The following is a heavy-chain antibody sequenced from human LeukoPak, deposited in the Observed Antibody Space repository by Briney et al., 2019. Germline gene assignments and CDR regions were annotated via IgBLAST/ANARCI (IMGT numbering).Heavy chain of an antibody. CDR2: ISGSGGST. Sequence: GGSLRLSCAASGFTFSGYYMSWIRQAPGKGLEWVSAISGSGGSTYYADSVKGRFTISRDNSKNTLYLQMNSLRAEDTAVYYWAKSMRKDSSGYFLDFDYWGQGTLVTVSS. V-gene: IGHV3-23*01. CDR3: AKSMRKDSSGYFLDFDY. CDR1: GFTFSGYY. D-gene: IGHD3-22*01. J-gene: IGHJ4*02.